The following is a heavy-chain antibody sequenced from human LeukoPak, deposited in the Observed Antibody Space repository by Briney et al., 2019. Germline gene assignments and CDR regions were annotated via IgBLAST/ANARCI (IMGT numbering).Heavy chain of an antibody. J-gene: IGHJ4*02. CDR1: GYTFTSYG. CDR2: ISAYNGNT. D-gene: IGHD3-10*01. Sequence: ASAKVSCKASGYTFTSYGISWVRQAPGQGLEWMGWISAYNGNTNYAQKLQGRVTMTTDTSTSTAYMELSSLRSEDTAVYYCARDYGSGSYLGYWGQGTLVTVSS. CDR3: ARDYGSGSYLGY. V-gene: IGHV1-18*01.